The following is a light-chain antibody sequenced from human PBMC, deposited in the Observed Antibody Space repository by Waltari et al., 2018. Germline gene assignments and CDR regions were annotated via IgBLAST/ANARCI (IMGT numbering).Light chain of an antibody. Sequence: EIVMTQSPATLSVSPGERATLSCRASPSVSTNLAWYQQKPGQAPRLLIYGASTRATGLPARFSGSGSGTEFTLTISSLQSEDIAVYYCQQYNNWLWTFGQGTKVEIK. CDR2: GAS. CDR3: QQYNNWLWT. J-gene: IGKJ1*01. V-gene: IGKV3-15*01. CDR1: PSVSTN.